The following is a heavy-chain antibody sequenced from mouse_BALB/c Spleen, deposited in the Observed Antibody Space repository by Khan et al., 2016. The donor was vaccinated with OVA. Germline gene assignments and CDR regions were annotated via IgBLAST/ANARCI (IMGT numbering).Heavy chain of an antibody. CDR1: GYIFTNYL. CDR2: INPYNGAT. CDR3: ARGNWQSYYFDY. D-gene: IGHD4-1*01. J-gene: IGHJ2*01. Sequence: EVQLQQSGPGLVKPGTSVKMSCKASGYIFTNYLIHWVKQKPGQGLEWIGYINPYNGATKYNEKFKGPATLTSDKSSITAYMELSSLTSEDPAVYSCARGNWQSYYFDYWGQGTTLTVSS. V-gene: IGHV1S136*01.